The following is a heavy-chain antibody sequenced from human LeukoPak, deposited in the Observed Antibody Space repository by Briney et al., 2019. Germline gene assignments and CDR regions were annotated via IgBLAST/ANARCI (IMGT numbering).Heavy chain of an antibody. CDR3: ARAIVVVPAATRYYYYYYGMDV. D-gene: IGHD2-2*01. V-gene: IGHV4-34*01. J-gene: IGHJ6*02. Sequence: SETLSLTCAVYGGSFSGYYWSWIRQPPGKGLEWIGEINHSGSTNYNPSLKSRVTISVDTSKNQFSLKLSSVTAADTAVYYCARAIVVVPAATRYYYYYYGMDVWGQGTTVTVSS. CDR2: INHSGST. CDR1: GGSFSGYY.